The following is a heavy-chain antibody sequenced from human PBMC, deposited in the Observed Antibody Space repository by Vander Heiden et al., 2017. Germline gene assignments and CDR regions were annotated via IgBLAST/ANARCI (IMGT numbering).Heavy chain of an antibody. D-gene: IGHD3-16*02. CDR1: GGSFRGYY. Sequence: QVQLQQWGAGLLKPSETLSLTCAVYGGSFRGYYWSWIRQPPGKGLEWIGEINHSGSTNYNPSLKSRVTISVDTSKNQFSLKLSSVTAADTAVYYCARGKRLITFGGVIVLDYWGQGTLVTVSS. CDR2: INHSGST. J-gene: IGHJ4*02. V-gene: IGHV4-34*01. CDR3: ARGKRLITFGGVIVLDY.